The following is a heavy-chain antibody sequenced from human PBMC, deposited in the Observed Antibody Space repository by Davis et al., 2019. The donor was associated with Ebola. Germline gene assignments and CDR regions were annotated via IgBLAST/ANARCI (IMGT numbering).Heavy chain of an antibody. CDR2: IYYSGST. CDR3: ARDYDQGWYFDL. V-gene: IGHV4-31*03. Sequence: PSETLSLTCTVSGGSISSSSYYWSWIRQHPGKGLEWIGYIYYSGSTYYNPSLKSRVTISVDTSKNQFSLKLSSVTAADTAVYYCARDYDQGWYFDLWGRGTLVTVSS. D-gene: IGHD5-12*01. CDR1: GGSISSSSYY. J-gene: IGHJ2*01.